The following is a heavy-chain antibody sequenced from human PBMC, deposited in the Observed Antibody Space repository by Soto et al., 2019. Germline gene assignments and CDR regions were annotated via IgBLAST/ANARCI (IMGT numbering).Heavy chain of an antibody. J-gene: IGHJ4*02. D-gene: IGHD6-19*01. CDR3: ARGSYYSGWV. CDR2: AYYRSNWYT. Sequence: SQTLSLTCAISGDSVSSTSTAWSWIRQSPSRGLEWLGRAYYRSNWYTDYAVSVKSRITISPDTSKNQFSLQLNSVTPEDTAVYYCARGSYYSGWVWGQGALVTVSS. CDR1: GDSVSSTSTA. V-gene: IGHV6-1*01.